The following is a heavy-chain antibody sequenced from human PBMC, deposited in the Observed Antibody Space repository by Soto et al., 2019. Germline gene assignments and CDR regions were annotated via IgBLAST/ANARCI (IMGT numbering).Heavy chain of an antibody. CDR2: MNPGSGNT. V-gene: IGHV1-8*01. CDR3: ARSPWSAPPSLIFDY. CDR1: GYTFTNYE. J-gene: IGHJ4*02. Sequence: GASVKVSCKAPGYTFTNYEINWLRQATGQGLEWMGWMNPGSGNTGYAHKFQGRVTMTRNISISTAYMELSSLRSEDTAVYYCARSPWSAPPSLIFDYWGQGTLVTVSS. D-gene: IGHD3-3*01.